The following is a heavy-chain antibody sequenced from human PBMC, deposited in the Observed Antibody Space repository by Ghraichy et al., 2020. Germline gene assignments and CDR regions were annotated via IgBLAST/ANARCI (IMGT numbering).Heavy chain of an antibody. CDR1: GGAIANYF. D-gene: IGHD1-1*01. CDR2: IYYSGTT. CDR3: ARGWILPTYYYGMDV. V-gene: IGHV4-59*12. Sequence: SETLSLTCTVSGGAIANYFWSWIRQAPGKGLEWIGYIYYSGTTEYNPSLKSRVTISIDTSNTQFSLEVSSLTAAATAVYYCARGWILPTYYYGMDVWGQGTTVTVSS. J-gene: IGHJ6*02.